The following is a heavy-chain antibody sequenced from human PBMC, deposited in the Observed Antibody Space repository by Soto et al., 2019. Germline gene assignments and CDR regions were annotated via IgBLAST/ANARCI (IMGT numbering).Heavy chain of an antibody. V-gene: IGHV4-59*08. CDR3: VRQGFGRLHGLVDV. D-gene: IGHD3-10*01. CDR2: IDSNGGT. Sequence: QVQLQESGPGLVKPSETLSLTCTVSDDSSSSYKWSWIRQPPGRRLEWIGYIDSNGGTSYNPSLHSRVTISLATSTKQFSLKLSSVTAADTAVYYCVRQGFGRLHGLVDVWGQGTTVNVSS. J-gene: IGHJ6*02. CDR1: DDSSSSYK.